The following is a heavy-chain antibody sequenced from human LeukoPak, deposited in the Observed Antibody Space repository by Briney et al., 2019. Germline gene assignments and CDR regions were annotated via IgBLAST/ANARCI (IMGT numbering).Heavy chain of an antibody. D-gene: IGHD2/OR15-2a*01. CDR3: AKDLVNIVLFTDAFDI. CDR1: GFTFSSYA. J-gene: IGHJ3*02. Sequence: GGSLRLSCAASGFTFSSYAMSWVRQAPGKGLEWVSAISSSGGSTYYADSVKGRFTISRDNSKNTLYLQMNSLRAEDTAVYYCAKDLVNIVLFTDAFDIWGQGTMVTVSS. V-gene: IGHV3-23*01. CDR2: ISSSGGST.